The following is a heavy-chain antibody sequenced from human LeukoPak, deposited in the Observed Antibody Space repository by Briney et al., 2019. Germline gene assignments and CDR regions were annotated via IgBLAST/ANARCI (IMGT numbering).Heavy chain of an antibody. Sequence: PSETLSLTCTVSGGSISSSSYYWGWIRQPPGKGLEWIGSIYYSGSTYYNPSLKSRVTTSVDTSKNQFSLKLSSVTAADTAVYYCARQAMVRGVPPCYMDVWGKGTTVTVSS. CDR2: IYYSGST. V-gene: IGHV4-39*01. J-gene: IGHJ6*03. CDR1: GGSISSSSYY. CDR3: ARQAMVRGVPPCYMDV. D-gene: IGHD3-10*01.